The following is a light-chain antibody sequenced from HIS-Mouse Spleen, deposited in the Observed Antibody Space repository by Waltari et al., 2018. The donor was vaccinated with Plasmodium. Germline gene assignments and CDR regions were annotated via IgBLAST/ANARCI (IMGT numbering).Light chain of an antibody. J-gene: IGKJ5*01. CDR1: QSVSSY. CDR3: QQRSNWPPT. CDR2: DAS. V-gene: IGKV3-11*01. Sequence: EIVLTQSPATLSLSPGERATLSCRPSQSVSSYLAWDQQKPCQAPRLLIYDASNRATGIPARFSGSGSGTDFTLTISSLEPEDFALYYCQQRSNWPPTFGQGTRLEIK.